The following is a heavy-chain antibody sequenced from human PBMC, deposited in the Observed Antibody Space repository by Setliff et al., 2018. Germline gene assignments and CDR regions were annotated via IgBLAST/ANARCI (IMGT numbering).Heavy chain of an antibody. J-gene: IGHJ4*02. CDR1: GYTFTSYG. CDR3: ARAPAGGGDFYFDY. CDR2: ISAYNGNT. V-gene: IGHV1-18*01. D-gene: IGHD2-21*01. Sequence: EASVKVSCKASGYTFTSYGISWVRQAPGQGLEWMGWISAYNGNTNYAQKLQGRVTMTTDTSTSTAYMELSSLRSEDTAVYYCARAPAGGGDFYFDYWGQGTLVTVSS.